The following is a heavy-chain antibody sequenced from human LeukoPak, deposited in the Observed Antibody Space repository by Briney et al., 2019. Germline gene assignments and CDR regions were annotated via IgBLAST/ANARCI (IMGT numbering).Heavy chain of an antibody. CDR3: AELGITMIGGV. Sequence: GGSLRLSCAASGITFDDYAMSWVRQAPGKGLEWVSRINWNGGSTSYADSVKGRFTISRDNAKNSLYLQMNSLRAEDTAVYYCAELGITMIGGVWGKGTTVTISS. V-gene: IGHV3-20*04. CDR2: INWNGGST. J-gene: IGHJ6*04. D-gene: IGHD3-10*02. CDR1: GITFDDYA.